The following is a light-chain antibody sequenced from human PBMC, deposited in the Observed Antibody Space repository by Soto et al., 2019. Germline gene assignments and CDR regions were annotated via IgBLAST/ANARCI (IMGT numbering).Light chain of an antibody. CDR2: GAS. J-gene: IGKJ3*01. CDR1: QSVSSN. Sequence: EMVMTQSPATLSVSPGERATLSCRASQSVSSNLAWYQQKPGQAPRPLIYGASTRATGIPTRFSGSGSGTEFTLTISSLQSEDFAVYYCQQYNDWPPGTFGPGTKVDIK. CDR3: QQYNDWPPGT. V-gene: IGKV3-15*01.